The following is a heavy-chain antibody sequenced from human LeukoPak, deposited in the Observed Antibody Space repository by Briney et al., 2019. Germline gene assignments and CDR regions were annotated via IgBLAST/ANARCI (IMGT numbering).Heavy chain of an antibody. V-gene: IGHV3-48*01. J-gene: IGHJ6*03. CDR3: ARGVDCSGGSCYFPNYYYYYMDV. CDR1: GFTFSSYS. D-gene: IGHD2-15*01. CDR2: ISSSSSTI. Sequence: GGSLRLSCAASGFTFSSYSMNWVRQAPGKGLEWVSYISSSSSTIYYADSVKGRFTISRDNAKNSLYLQMNSLRAEDTAVYYCARGVDCSGGSCYFPNYYYYYMDVWGKGTTVTVSS.